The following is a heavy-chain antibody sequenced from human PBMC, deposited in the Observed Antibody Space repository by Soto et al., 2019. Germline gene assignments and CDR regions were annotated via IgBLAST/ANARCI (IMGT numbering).Heavy chain of an antibody. Sequence: GESLKISCKGSGYSFTSYWIGWVRQMPGKGLEWMGIIYPGDSDTRYSPSFQGQVTISADKSISTAYLQWSSLKASDTAMYYCASGAGGYCTNGVRYTDAHYYYGMDVWGQGTTVTVSS. CDR1: GYSFTSYW. CDR3: ASGAGGYCTNGVRYTDAHYYYGMDV. D-gene: IGHD2-8*01. V-gene: IGHV5-51*01. J-gene: IGHJ6*02. CDR2: IYPGDSDT.